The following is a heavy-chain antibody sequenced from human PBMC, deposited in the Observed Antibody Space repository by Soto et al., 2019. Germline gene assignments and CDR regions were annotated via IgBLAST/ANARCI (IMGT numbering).Heavy chain of an antibody. CDR1: GYSFSSYW. CDR2: IYPGDSDT. D-gene: IGHD3-16*01. J-gene: IGHJ6*03. CDR3: ARVARDYNWGSLEYYYYMDV. Sequence: GESLKISCKGSGYSFSSYWIGWVRQMPGKGLEWMGIIYPGDSDTRYSPSFQGQVTISADKSISTAYMELSSLRSEDTAVYYCARVARDYNWGSLEYYYYMDVWGKGTTVTVSS. V-gene: IGHV5-51*01.